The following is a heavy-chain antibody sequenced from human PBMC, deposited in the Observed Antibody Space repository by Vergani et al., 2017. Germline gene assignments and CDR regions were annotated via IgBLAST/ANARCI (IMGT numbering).Heavy chain of an antibody. CDR1: GFMFSNYW. J-gene: IGHJ3*02. V-gene: IGHV3-7*01. D-gene: IGHD4-17*01. CDR2: IKQDGSEK. CDR3: ARPSAPCDYDALYI. Sequence: EVQLVESGGGLVQPGGSLRLSCAASGFMFSNYWMNWVRQAPGKGLEGVANIKQDGSEKYYVDSVRGRFPISRDNAKNSLYLQMNSLRADDTAVYHCARPSAPCDYDALYIWGQGTMVTVSS.